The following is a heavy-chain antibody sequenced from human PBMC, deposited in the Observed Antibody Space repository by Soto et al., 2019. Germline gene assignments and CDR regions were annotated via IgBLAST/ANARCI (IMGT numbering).Heavy chain of an antibody. V-gene: IGHV4-4*02. D-gene: IGHD6-13*01. CDR1: GGSISSSNW. J-gene: IGHJ6*02. CDR3: ARDSRSRLKGIAAAGNYYYYGMDV. CDR2: IYHSGST. Sequence: PSETLSLTCAVSGGSISSSNWWSWVRQPPGKGLEWIGEIYHSGSTNYNPSLKSRVTISVDKSKNQFSLKLSSVTAADTAVYYCARDSRSRLKGIAAAGNYYYYGMDVWGQGNTVTVSS.